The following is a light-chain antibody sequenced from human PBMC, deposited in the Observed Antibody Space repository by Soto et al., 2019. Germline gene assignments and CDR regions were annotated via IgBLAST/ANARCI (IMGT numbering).Light chain of an antibody. V-gene: IGKV3D-15*01. J-gene: IGKJ5*01. Sequence: EIVMTQSPATLSVSPGERATLSCRASQSVSINLAWYQQKPGQAPRLVISGASTRATGIPDRISGSGSGTDFTLTISRLEPADFAVYYCQQYVTTPITCGQGTRREIK. CDR2: GAS. CDR1: QSVSIN. CDR3: QQYVTTPIT.